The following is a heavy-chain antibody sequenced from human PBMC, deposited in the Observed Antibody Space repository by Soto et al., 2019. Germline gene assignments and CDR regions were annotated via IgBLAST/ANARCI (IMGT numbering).Heavy chain of an antibody. Sequence: EVQLLESGGGLVQPGGSLRLSCAASGFTFSSYSMSWVRQAPGKGLEWVSGFRTSGDGGTTYYADSVKGRFTISRDNSKNTLYLQMNSLRAEDTAVYYCAEQGLERRKSLAYYFDYWGQGTLVTVSS. D-gene: IGHD1-1*01. CDR2: FRTSGDGGTT. CDR1: GFTFSSYS. CDR3: AEQGLERRKSLAYYFDY. J-gene: IGHJ4*02. V-gene: IGHV3-23*01.